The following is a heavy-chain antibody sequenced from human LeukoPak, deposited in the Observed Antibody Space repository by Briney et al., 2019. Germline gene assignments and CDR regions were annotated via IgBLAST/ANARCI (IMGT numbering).Heavy chain of an antibody. D-gene: IGHD2-2*01. Sequence: SETLSLTCTVSGGSISSYYWSWIRQPGGKGLEWIGRIHSSGSTNYNPSLKSRVTMSADTSKNQFSLKLSPVTAADTAVYYCARDPDCSSTTXXGSSWFDPWGQGTLVTV. J-gene: IGHJ5*02. CDR1: GGSISSYY. CDR3: ARDPDCSSTTXXGSSWFDP. CDR2: IHSSGST. V-gene: IGHV4-4*07.